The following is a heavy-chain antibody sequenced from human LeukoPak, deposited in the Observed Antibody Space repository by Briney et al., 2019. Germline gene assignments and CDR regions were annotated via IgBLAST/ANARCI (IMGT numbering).Heavy chain of an antibody. CDR3: ARGPVFWSGYFQGDYYYGMDV. V-gene: IGHV1-8*01. CDR1: GYTFTSYE. Sequence: ASVKVSCKASGYTFTSYEINWVRQATGQGLEWMGWMNPNSGNTGYAQKFQGRDTMTRNTSISTAYMELSSLRSEDTAVYYCARGPVFWSGYFQGDYYYGMDVWGQGTTVTVSS. J-gene: IGHJ6*02. CDR2: MNPNSGNT. D-gene: IGHD3-3*01.